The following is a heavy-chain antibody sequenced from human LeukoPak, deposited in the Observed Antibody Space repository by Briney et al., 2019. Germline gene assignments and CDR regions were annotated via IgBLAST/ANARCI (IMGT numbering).Heavy chain of an antibody. CDR3: ATERSYYESPEGSVGAFDI. D-gene: IGHD1-26*01. Sequence: PGGSLRLSCAASGFTFSSSAMSWVRQAPGKGLEWVSTISGSGDRTYYADSVKGRFTISRDNSKNTLFLHMNSLRAEDTAVYYCATERSYYESPEGSVGAFDIWGPGTMVTVSS. CDR2: ISGSGDRT. V-gene: IGHV3-23*01. J-gene: IGHJ3*02. CDR1: GFTFSSSA.